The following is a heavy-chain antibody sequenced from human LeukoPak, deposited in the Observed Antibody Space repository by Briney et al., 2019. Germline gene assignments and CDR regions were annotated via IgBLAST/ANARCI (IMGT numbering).Heavy chain of an antibody. Sequence: GGSLRLSCAASGFTFSSYAMNWVRQAPGKGLEWVAAISGSGGSTYYADSVKGRFTISRDNSKNTLYLHMNSLRAGDTAMYYCAKDHEGIVVVPITMDFWGQGTLVTVSS. J-gene: IGHJ4*02. CDR1: GFTFSSYA. CDR3: AKDHEGIVVVPITMDF. CDR2: ISGSGGST. V-gene: IGHV3-23*01. D-gene: IGHD2-2*01.